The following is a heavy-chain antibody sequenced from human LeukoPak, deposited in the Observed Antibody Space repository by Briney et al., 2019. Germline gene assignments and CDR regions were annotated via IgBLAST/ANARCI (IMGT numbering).Heavy chain of an antibody. J-gene: IGHJ4*02. Sequence: GGSLRLSCAASGFTVSSNYMSWVRQAPGKGLEWVSVIYSGGSTYYADSVKGRFTISRDNSKNTLYLQMNSLRAEDTAVYYCARDFDPGIPDYWGQGTLVTVSS. D-gene: IGHD3-9*01. CDR2: IYSGGST. V-gene: IGHV3-66*01. CDR3: ARDFDPGIPDY. CDR1: GFTVSSNY.